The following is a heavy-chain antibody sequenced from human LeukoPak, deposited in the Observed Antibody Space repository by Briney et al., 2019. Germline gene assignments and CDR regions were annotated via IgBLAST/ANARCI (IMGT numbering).Heavy chain of an antibody. V-gene: IGHV3-23*01. Sequence: GGSLRLSCAASEFTFSNYAMSWVRQAPGKGLEWVSGISASGSSTYSADSVKGRFTVSRDNSKNTLYLQMNSLRAEDTAVYYCAKRGGGGSYSGYFDYWGQGTLVTVSS. D-gene: IGHD1-26*01. CDR3: AKRGGGGSYSGYFDY. CDR2: ISASGSST. J-gene: IGHJ4*02. CDR1: EFTFSNYA.